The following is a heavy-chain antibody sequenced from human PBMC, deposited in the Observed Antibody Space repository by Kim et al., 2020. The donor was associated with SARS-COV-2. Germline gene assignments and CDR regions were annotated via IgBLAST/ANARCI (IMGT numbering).Heavy chain of an antibody. D-gene: IGHD3-10*01. Sequence: DSVKGRFTISRDNSKNTLYLQMNSLRAEDTAVYYCARAPIYGSGSYYFDYWGQGTLVTVSS. CDR3: ARAPIYGSGSYYFDY. V-gene: IGHV3-53*01. J-gene: IGHJ4*02.